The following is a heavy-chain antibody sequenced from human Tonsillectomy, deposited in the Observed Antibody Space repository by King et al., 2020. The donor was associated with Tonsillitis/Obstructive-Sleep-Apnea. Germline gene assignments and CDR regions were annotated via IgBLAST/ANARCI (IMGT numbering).Heavy chain of an antibody. Sequence: QLVQSGAEVKKPGASVKVSCKASGYTFNGYYMHWVRPAPGQGLEWMGRINPNSGGTNYAQKFQGRVTMTRDMSISTAYMELTRLTSDDTAVYYCATWTWTSTTCHDAFDIWGQGTMVTVAS. V-gene: IGHV1-2*06. CDR1: GYTFNGYY. D-gene: IGHD2-2*01. CDR3: ATWTWTSTTCHDAFDI. CDR2: INPNSGGT. J-gene: IGHJ3*02.